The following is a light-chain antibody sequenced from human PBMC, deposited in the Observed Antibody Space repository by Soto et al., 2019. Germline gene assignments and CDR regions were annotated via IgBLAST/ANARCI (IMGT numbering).Light chain of an antibody. V-gene: IGKV1-5*01. CDR1: QSISSW. Sequence: DIQMTQSPSTLSASLGDRVTVTWRASQSISSWLAWYQQKTGKAPKLLIYDASSLESGVPSRFSGSGSGTEFTLTISSLQTDDFATYYCQHYNSYSEAFGQGTKVDIK. CDR2: DAS. J-gene: IGKJ1*01. CDR3: QHYNSYSEA.